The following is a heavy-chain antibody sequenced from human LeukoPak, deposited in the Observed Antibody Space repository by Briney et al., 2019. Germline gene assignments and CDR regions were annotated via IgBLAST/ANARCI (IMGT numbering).Heavy chain of an antibody. V-gene: IGHV3-48*03. CDR2: IGNTGRTI. CDR1: GFTFSSYE. CDR3: VRGDRYFFDF. Sequence: GGSLRLSCAASGFTFSSYEMNWVRQAPGRGLDWVSYIGNTGRTIYYTDSVKGRFTISRDNAKNSLYLQLNRLRAEDTAIYYCVRGDRYFFDFWGQGTLVTVSS. J-gene: IGHJ4*02.